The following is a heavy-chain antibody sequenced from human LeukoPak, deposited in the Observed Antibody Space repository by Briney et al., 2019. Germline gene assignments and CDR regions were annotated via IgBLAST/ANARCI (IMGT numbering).Heavy chain of an antibody. CDR3: ARHYANYYGSGSYYKQFDV. CDR1: GVSVNSRTYY. CDR2: ISSGGNT. J-gene: IGHJ4*02. Sequence: SETPSLTCTVSGVSVNSRTYYWGWIRQPPGKGLEWIGSISSGGNTYHNPSLESRLTISLDTSKNQFSLKVSSVTAADTAVYYCARHYANYYGSGSYYKQFDVWGQGALVTISS. D-gene: IGHD3-10*01. V-gene: IGHV4-39*01.